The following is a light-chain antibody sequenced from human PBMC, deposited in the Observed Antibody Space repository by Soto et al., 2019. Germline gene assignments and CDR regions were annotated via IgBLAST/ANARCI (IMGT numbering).Light chain of an antibody. CDR1: QAISTY. J-gene: IGKJ1*01. CDR3: QNYNGVPWK. CDR2: AAS. V-gene: IGKV1-27*01. Sequence: DIQLTQSPSSLSASVGDRVTITCRASQAISTYLFWYQQKPGTVPKLLIFAASTLQSGVPSRFSGSGSGTDFTFTMRNMKPKDVATYYFQNYNGVPWKFGQGNTVEIK.